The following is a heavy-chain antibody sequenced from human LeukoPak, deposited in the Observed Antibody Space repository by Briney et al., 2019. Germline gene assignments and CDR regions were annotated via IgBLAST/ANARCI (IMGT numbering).Heavy chain of an antibody. J-gene: IGHJ6*03. CDR1: GFTFTSSA. CDR2: IVVGSGNT. CDR3: AAEIRYSSSPYYYYYMDV. V-gene: IGHV1-58*02. Sequence: SVKVSCKASGFTFTSSAMQWVRQARAQRLEWIGWIVVGSGNTNYAQKFQERVTITRDMSTSTAYMELSSLRSEDTAVYYCAAEIRYSSSPYYYYYMDVWGKGTTVAVSS. D-gene: IGHD6-6*01.